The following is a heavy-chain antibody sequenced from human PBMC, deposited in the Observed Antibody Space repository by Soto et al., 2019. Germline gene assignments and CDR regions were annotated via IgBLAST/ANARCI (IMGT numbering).Heavy chain of an antibody. CDR3: ATWHEREHAYDV. Sequence: DVQLVESGGGLIQPGESLRLSCAAFGLTISGKKYVAWVRQAPGKGLEWVSALYDVDGSFYADSVKGRFTTSSDSSKTTVHLQMNDQRPDDTAVYYCATWHEREHAYDVWGQGTTVTVSS. CDR2: LYDVDGS. V-gene: IGHV3-53*01. CDR1: GLTISGKKY. D-gene: IGHD1-1*01. J-gene: IGHJ3*01.